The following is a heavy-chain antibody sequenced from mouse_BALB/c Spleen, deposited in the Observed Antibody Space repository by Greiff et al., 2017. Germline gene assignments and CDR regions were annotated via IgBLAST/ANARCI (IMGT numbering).Heavy chain of an antibody. Sequence: VQGVESGPGLVAPSQSLSITCTVSGFSLTGYGVNWVRQPPGKGLEWLGMIWGDGSTDYNSALKSRLSISKDNSKSQVFLKMNSLQTDDTARYYCARDHRYDGYAMDYWGQGTSVTVSS. D-gene: IGHD2-14*01. V-gene: IGHV2-6-7*01. J-gene: IGHJ4*01. CDR3: ARDHRYDGYAMDY. CDR1: GFSLTGYG. CDR2: IWGDGST.